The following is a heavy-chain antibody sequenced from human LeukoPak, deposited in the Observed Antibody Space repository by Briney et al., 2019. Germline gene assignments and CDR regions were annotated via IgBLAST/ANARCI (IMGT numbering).Heavy chain of an antibody. CDR2: FDPEDGET. CDR3: ATRVVPAAIGVYYYYYMDV. Sequence: ASVKVSCKVSGYTLTELSMHWVRQAPGKGLEWMGGFDPEDGETIYAQKFQGRVTMTEDTSTDTAYMELSSLRSEDTAVYYCATRVVPAAIGVYYYYYMDVWGKGTTVTVS. D-gene: IGHD2-2*02. V-gene: IGHV1-24*01. CDR1: GYTLTELS. J-gene: IGHJ6*03.